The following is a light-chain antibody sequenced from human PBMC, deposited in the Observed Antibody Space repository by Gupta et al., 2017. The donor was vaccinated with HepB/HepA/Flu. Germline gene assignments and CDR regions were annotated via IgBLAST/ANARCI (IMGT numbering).Light chain of an antibody. CDR3: MQALQSPYT. CDR2: LGS. CDR1: QSLLHSNGYNY. J-gene: IGKJ2*01. V-gene: IGKV2-28*01. Sequence: DLVMTQSPLSLPVTPGEPASISCRSSQSLLHSNGYNYLDWYLQKPGQSPHLLIYLGSNRASGVPDRFSGSGSGTDFTLEISRVEAEDVGIYYCMQALQSPYTFGQGTKLEIK.